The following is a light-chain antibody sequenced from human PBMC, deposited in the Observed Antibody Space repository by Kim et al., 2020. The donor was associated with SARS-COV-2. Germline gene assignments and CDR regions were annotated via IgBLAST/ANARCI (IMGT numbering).Light chain of an antibody. V-gene: IGKV1-39*01. CDR1: QSISSY. CDR3: QQSYSTPPT. CDR2: AAS. Sequence: ASVGDRVTITCRASQSISSYLNWYQQKPGKAPKLLIYAASSLQSGVPSRFSGSGSGTEFTLTISSLQPEDCATYYCQQSYSTPPTFGQGTKVDIK. J-gene: IGKJ1*01.